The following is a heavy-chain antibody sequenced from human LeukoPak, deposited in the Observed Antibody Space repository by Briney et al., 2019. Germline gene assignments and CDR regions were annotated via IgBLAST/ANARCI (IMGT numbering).Heavy chain of an antibody. D-gene: IGHD2-15*01. V-gene: IGHV3-21*01. CDR2: ISGSSSYI. CDR3: ARDSQAYCSGGRCSMFDY. J-gene: IGHJ4*02. Sequence: GGSLRLSCAPSGFTFSHYSMNWVRQAPGKGLEWVSSISGSSSYIYYADSVKGRFTISRDNARNSLYLQMNSLRAEDTAVYYCARDSQAYCSGGRCSMFDYWGQGNLVTVSS. CDR1: GFTFSHYS.